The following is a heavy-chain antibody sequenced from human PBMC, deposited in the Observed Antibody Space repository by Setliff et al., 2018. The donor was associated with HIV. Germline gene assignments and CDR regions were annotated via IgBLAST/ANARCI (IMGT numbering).Heavy chain of an antibody. CDR1: GFTFSTYA. V-gene: IGHV3-23*01. CDR3: AKDRGQGYSGYYGCDS. CDR2: ISGTGSTT. Sequence: GGSLRLSCVASGFTFSTYAMSWVRQAPGKGPQWVSGISGTGSTTYYADSVKGRFTISRDNSKNTVYLEMNSLRGDDTAVYFCAKDRGQGYSGYYGCDSWGQGTLVTV. J-gene: IGHJ5*02. D-gene: IGHD5-12*01.